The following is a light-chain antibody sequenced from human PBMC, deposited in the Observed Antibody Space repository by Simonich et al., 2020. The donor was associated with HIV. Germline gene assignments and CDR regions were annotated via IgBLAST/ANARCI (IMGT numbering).Light chain of an antibody. CDR2: EGN. Sequence: QSALTQPASVSGSPGQSITISCTGTSSDVGSYNLVSWYQQHPGKAPKLMIYEGNQRPSGVANRVCCNKSGNTASLTISGLQAEDEAYYYCCSDAGSSTLVFGGGTKLTVL. V-gene: IGLV2-23*01. CDR1: SSDVGSYNL. CDR3: CSDAGSSTLV. J-gene: IGLJ3*02.